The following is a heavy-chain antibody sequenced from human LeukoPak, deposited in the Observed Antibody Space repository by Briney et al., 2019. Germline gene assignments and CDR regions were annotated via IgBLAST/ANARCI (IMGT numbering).Heavy chain of an antibody. J-gene: IGHJ4*02. D-gene: IGHD3-22*01. CDR2: INHSGSA. V-gene: IGHV4-34*01. CDR1: GGSFSGYY. Sequence: SETLSLTCAVYGGSFSGYYWSWIRQPPGKGLEWIGEINHSGSANYNPSLKSRVTISVDTSKNQFSLKLSSVTAADTAVYYCARATELETDTDDSSGLDYWGQGTLVTVSS. CDR3: ARATELETDTDDSSGLDY.